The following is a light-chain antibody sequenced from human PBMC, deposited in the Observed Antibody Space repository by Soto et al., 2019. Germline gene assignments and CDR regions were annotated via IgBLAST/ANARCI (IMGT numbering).Light chain of an antibody. V-gene: IGKV1-9*01. J-gene: IGKJ2*01. CDR2: AAS. CDR1: QGINIF. Sequence: DIQLTQSPSFLSASVGDRVTITCRASQGINIFLAWFQQKPGKAPNLLISAASTLQSGVPSRFSGSGSETEFTLTMTSLQPEDSATYYCQQRNSYPRTFGQGTKVDIK. CDR3: QQRNSYPRT.